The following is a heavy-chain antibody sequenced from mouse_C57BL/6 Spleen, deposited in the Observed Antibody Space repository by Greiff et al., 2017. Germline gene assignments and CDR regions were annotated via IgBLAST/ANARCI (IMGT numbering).Heavy chain of an antibody. V-gene: IGHV1-59*01. CDR3: AIPIYYYGSSYGWVAY. CDR1: GYTFTSYW. Sequence: VQLQQSGAELVRPGTSVKLSCKASGYTFTSYWMHWVKQRPGQGLEWIGVIDPSDSYTNYNQKFKGKATLTVDTSSSTAYMQLSSLTSEDSAVYYCAIPIYYYGSSYGWVAYWGQGTLVTVSA. CDR2: IDPSDSYT. J-gene: IGHJ3*01. D-gene: IGHD1-1*01.